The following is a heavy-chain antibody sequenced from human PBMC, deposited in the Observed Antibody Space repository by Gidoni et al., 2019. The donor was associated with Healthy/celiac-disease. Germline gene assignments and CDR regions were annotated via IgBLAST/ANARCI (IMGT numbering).Heavy chain of an antibody. D-gene: IGHD1-26*01. CDR1: GRSIIRGGYS. CDR3: DRGELYSGSYYFDY. CDR2: IYYSGST. J-gene: IGHJ4*02. Sequence: LQESGPGLFTPSPTLSLPCPVSGRSIIRGGYSWSWIRQPPGKGLEWIGYIYYSGSTYYNPSLKSRVTIAVDTTKNQFSLKLSSVNAADTDVYDCDRGELYSGSYYFDYWGQGTLVTVSS. V-gene: IGHV4-30-4*07.